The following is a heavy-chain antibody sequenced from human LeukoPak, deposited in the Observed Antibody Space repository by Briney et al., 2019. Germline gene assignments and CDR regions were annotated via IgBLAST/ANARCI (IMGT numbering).Heavy chain of an antibody. CDR1: GYSISSGYY. V-gene: IGHV4-38-2*02. J-gene: IGHJ4*02. CDR2: IYHSGST. CDR3: ARGIRLPAAITLGRKSLYYFDY. D-gene: IGHD2-2*02. Sequence: SETLSLTCTVSGYSISSGYYWGWIRQPPGKGLEWIGSIYHSGSTYYNPSLKSRVTISVDTSKNQFSLKLSSVTAADTAVYYCARGIRLPAAITLGRKSLYYFDYWGQGTLVTVSS.